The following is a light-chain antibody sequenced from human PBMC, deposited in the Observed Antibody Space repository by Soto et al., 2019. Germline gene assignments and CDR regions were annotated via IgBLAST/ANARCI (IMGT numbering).Light chain of an antibody. V-gene: IGKV3-15*01. Sequence: VMTQSPATLSLSPGERATLSCRASQSINSNLAWYQQKPGQAPRLIIFRASSRATGLPARFSASGSGTDFNLTISRLQSEDFAVYYCQQYNNWPRATFGGGTKVETK. J-gene: IGKJ4*01. CDR3: QQYNNWPRAT. CDR2: RAS. CDR1: QSINSN.